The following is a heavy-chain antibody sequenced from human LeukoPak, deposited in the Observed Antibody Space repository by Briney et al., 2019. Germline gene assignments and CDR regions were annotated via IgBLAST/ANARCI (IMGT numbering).Heavy chain of an antibody. J-gene: IGHJ6*03. CDR3: AREIHSSSWTHYYYYMDV. V-gene: IGHV4-61*02. CDR1: GGSINSATYY. CDR2: IYTSGST. D-gene: IGHD6-13*01. Sequence: PSETLSLTCTVSGGSINSATYYWTWIRQPAGKGLEWIGRIYTSGSTNYNPSLKSRVTISVDTSKNQFSLKLSSVTAADTAVYYCAREIHSSSWTHYYYYMDVWGKGTTVTVSS.